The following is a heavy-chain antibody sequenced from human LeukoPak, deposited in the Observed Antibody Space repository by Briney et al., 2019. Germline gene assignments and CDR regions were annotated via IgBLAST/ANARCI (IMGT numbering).Heavy chain of an antibody. J-gene: IGHJ4*02. Sequence: GGSLRLSCAASGFTFSSYAMSWVRQAPGKGLEWVSAFSGSGGGTYYADSVKGRFTISRDNSKNTLYLQMNSLRAEDTAVYYCTTDQKVGYSGYAVAVYWGQGTLVTVSS. CDR1: GFTFSSYA. CDR3: TTDQKVGYSGYAVAVY. V-gene: IGHV3-23*01. CDR2: FSGSGGGT. D-gene: IGHD5-12*01.